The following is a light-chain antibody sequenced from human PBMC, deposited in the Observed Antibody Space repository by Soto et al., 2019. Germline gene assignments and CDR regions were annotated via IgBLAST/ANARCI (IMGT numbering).Light chain of an antibody. V-gene: IGLV2-14*01. J-gene: IGLJ1*01. CDR3: SSYTTSTTQV. Sequence: QSVLTQPASVSGSPGQSITISCTGTSSDIGAYTYVSWYQQHPGKAPKLMIYEVSNRPSGVSNRFSGSKSGNTASLTISGLQAEDEADSYCSSYTTSTTQVFGTGTKLTVL. CDR1: SSDIGAYTY. CDR2: EVS.